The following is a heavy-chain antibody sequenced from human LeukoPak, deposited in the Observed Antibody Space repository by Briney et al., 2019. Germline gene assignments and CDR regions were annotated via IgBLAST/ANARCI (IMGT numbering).Heavy chain of an antibody. CDR1: GGTFSSYA. CDR3: ARGTSGSYLGGHSDY. J-gene: IGHJ4*02. Sequence: SVKVSCKASGGTFSSYAISWVRQAPGQGLEWMGGIIPIFGTANYAQKFQGRVTITADESTSTAYMELSSLRSEDTAVYYCARGTSGSYLGGHSDYWGQGTLVTVSS. V-gene: IGHV1-69*13. D-gene: IGHD1-26*01. CDR2: IIPIFGTA.